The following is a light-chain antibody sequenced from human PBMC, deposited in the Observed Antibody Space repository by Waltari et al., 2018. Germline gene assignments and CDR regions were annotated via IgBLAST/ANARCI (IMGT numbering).Light chain of an antibody. CDR2: EVS. J-gene: IGKJ1*01. V-gene: IGKV2D-29*01. Sequence: DIVMTQTPLSPSVTTGQPASIACKSRQSLLHSDGTTSFSWYLQKPGLPPPLLVYEVSNRVSRVPDRFSGSGSGTDFTLKISRVEAEDVGVYYCMQSKQLPRTFGQGTKVDIK. CDR3: MQSKQLPRT. CDR1: QSLLHSDGTTS.